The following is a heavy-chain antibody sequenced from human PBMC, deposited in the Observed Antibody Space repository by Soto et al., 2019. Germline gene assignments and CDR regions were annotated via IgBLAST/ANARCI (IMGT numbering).Heavy chain of an antibody. D-gene: IGHD2-8*02. V-gene: IGHV3-23*01. CDR1: GFTFSKYA. CDR3: AKGKGTGVTRVGAFDI. Sequence: EVQLLESGGGLVQPGGSLRLSCAASGFTFSKYAMSWVRQAPGKGLDWVSGISDSGFTTYSADSVKGQFTISRDNSKNTLYLQMNSLRAEDTAVYYCAKGKGTGVTRVGAFDIWGQGTMVTVSS. CDR2: ISDSGFTT. J-gene: IGHJ3*02.